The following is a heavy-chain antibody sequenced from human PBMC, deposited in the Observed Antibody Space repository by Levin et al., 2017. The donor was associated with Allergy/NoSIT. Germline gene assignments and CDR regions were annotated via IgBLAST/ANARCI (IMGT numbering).Heavy chain of an antibody. CDR2: IYYSGST. V-gene: IGHV4-59*01. D-gene: IGHD2-15*01. CDR1: GGSISYSY. J-gene: IGHJ4*02. Sequence: LSQTLSLTCSVSGGSISYSYWSWIRQPPGNGLEWIGYIYYSGSTNYNPSLKSRVTISVDTSKNQLSLRLSSVTAADTAVYYCAREPFAPEYCSGGSCYFFDYWGQGTLVTVSS. CDR3: AREPFAPEYCSGGSCYFFDY.